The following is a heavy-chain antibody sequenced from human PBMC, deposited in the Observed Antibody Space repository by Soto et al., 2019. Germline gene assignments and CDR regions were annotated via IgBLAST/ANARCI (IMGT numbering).Heavy chain of an antibody. D-gene: IGHD1-26*01. CDR2: IIPMFGTP. CDR1: GCAFTDYI. Sequence: GASVKGSCKASGCAFTDYIFDWVRQAPGQGLEWMGGIIPMFGTPKYAQKFQHRVTISADVSTGTAYMELTRLRFDDTAVYYCAGGRDQPPVGLYFESWGEGTRVTVS. CDR3: AGGRDQPPVGLYFES. V-gene: IGHV1-69*13. J-gene: IGHJ4*02.